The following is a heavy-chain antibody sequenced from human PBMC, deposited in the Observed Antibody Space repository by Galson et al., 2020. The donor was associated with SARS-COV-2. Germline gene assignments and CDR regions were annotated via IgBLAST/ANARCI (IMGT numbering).Heavy chain of an antibody. V-gene: IGHV4-34*01. Sequence: SETLSLTCAVYGGSFSGYYWNWFRQPPGKGLEWIGEINHSGNTNYNPSLKSRVTMSVDTSKNQFSLRLNSVTAADTAVFYCARRALSYTNSQACWYCELWGRGTLGTYSS. J-gene: IGHJ2*01. CDR1: GGSFSGYY. D-gene: IGHD2-2*02. CDR2: INHSGNT. CDR3: ARRALSYTNSQACWYCEL.